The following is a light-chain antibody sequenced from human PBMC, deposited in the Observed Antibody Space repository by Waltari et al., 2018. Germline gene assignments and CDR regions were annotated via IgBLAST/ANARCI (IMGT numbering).Light chain of an antibody. CDR1: SSSIGSNT. J-gene: IGLJ2*01. Sequence: QSVLTQPPSVSGTPGQRVTISCSGSSSSIGSNTVTWYQQLPGTAPKLLIYSDDLRPSGVPDRFSGSRSGTSASLAISGLQSEDDADYYCAAWDDSLNGRKVFGGGTKLTVL. V-gene: IGLV1-44*01. CDR3: AAWDDSLNGRKV. CDR2: SDD.